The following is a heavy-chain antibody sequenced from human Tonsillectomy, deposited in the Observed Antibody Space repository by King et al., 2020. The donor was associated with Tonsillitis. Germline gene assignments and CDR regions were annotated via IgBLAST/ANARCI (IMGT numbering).Heavy chain of an antibody. CDR1: GFTFSSYG. CDR2: IQFDGSNK. J-gene: IGHJ4*02. D-gene: IGHD5-12*01. CDR3: AKGSGYDFDY. Sequence: VQLVESGGGVVQPGGSLRVSCAASGFTFSSYGMHWVRQAPGKGLEWVAFIQFDGSNKYYADSVKGRFTISRDNSRNTMNLQMNSLRAEDTAVYYCAKGSGYDFDYWGQGTLVTVSS. V-gene: IGHV3-30*02.